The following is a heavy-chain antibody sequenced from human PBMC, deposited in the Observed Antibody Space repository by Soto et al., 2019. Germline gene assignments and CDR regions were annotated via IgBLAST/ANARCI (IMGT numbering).Heavy chain of an antibody. D-gene: IGHD4-17*01. CDR1: GGSISSSSYY. V-gene: IGHV4-39*01. Sequence: SETLSLTCTVSGGSISSSSYYWGWIRQPPGKGLEWIGSIYYSGSTYYNPSLKSRVTISVDTSKNQFSLKLSSVTAADTAVYYCARLSRHDYGDHDYWGQGTLVTSPQ. J-gene: IGHJ4*02. CDR3: ARLSRHDYGDHDY. CDR2: IYYSGST.